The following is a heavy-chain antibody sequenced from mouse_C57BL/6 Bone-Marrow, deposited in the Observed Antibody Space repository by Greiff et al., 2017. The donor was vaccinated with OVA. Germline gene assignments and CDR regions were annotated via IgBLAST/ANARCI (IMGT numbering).Heavy chain of an antibody. CDR2: IYPRSGNT. CDR3: ARGDYGSRTWFAY. CDR1: GYTFTSYG. V-gene: IGHV1-81*01. J-gene: IGHJ3*01. D-gene: IGHD1-1*01. Sequence: QVQLQQSGAELARPGASVKLSCKASGYTFTSYGISWVKQRTGQGLEWIGEIYPRSGNTYYNEKFKGKATLTADKSSSTAYMELRSLTSEDSAVYFCARGDYGSRTWFAYWGQGTLVTVSA.